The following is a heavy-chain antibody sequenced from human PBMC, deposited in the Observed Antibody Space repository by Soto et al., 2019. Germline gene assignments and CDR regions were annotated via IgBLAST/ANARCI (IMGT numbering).Heavy chain of an antibody. J-gene: IGHJ4*02. CDR2: INTDGSST. V-gene: IGHV3-74*01. D-gene: IGHD6-19*01. Sequence: EVQLVESGGGLVQPGGSLRLSCAASGFTFSGYWMHWVRQAPGKGLVWVSRINTDGSSTSNADSVKGRFTISRDNAKNTLCLQMNSLRVEDTAVYYCARTVGGWDYFAYWGQGTLVTVSS. CDR1: GFTFSGYW. CDR3: ARTVGGWDYFAY.